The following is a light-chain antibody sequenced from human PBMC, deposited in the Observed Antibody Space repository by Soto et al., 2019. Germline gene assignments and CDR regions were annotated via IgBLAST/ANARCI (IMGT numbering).Light chain of an antibody. Sequence: DIPMTQSPSSLSASVGDRVTITCQASQDISNYLNWYQQKPGKAPKLLIYDASNLETGVPSRLSGSGSGTDFTFTISSLQPEDIATYYCQQYDNLPTFGQGTRLEIK. CDR2: DAS. V-gene: IGKV1-33*01. CDR1: QDISNY. CDR3: QQYDNLPT. J-gene: IGKJ5*01.